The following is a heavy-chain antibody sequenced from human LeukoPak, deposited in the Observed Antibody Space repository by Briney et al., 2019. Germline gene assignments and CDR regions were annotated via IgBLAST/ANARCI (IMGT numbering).Heavy chain of an antibody. D-gene: IGHD3-10*01. J-gene: IGHJ3*02. CDR2: IYSDGRT. V-gene: IGHV3-53*01. Sequence: GGSLRLSCAASGFTVSTNYVSWVRQARGKGLEWVSVIYSDGRTYYADSVKGRFTISRDNSKNTLYLQMNSLRAEDTAVYYCARDSGRFDVFDIWGQGTMVTVSS. CDR1: GFTVSTNY. CDR3: ARDSGRFDVFDI.